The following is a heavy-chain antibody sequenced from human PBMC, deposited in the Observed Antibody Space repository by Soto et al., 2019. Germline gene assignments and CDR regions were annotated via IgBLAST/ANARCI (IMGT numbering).Heavy chain of an antibody. CDR3: ARTYYSSWPYCFDY. CDR1: GYTFTGYY. Sequence: VASVKVSCKASGYTFTGYYMHWVRQAPGQGLEWMGWINPNSGGTNYAQKFQGRVTMTRDTSISTAYMELSRLRSDDTAVYYCARTYYSSWPYCFDYWGQGTRVTVSS. CDR2: INPNSGGT. J-gene: IGHJ4*02. V-gene: IGHV1-2*02. D-gene: IGHD6-13*01.